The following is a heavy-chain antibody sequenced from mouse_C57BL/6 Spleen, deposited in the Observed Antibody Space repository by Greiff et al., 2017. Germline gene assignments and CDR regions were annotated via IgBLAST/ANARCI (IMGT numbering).Heavy chain of an antibody. CDR2: IFPGSGST. CDR1: GYTFTDYY. J-gene: IGHJ1*03. V-gene: IGHV1-75*01. D-gene: IGHD1-1*01. Sequence: QVHVKQSGPELVKPGASVKISCKASGYTFTDYYINWVKQRPGQGLEWIGWIFPGSGSTYYNEKFKGKATLTVDKSSSTAYMLLSSLTSEDSAVYFCARDYYGSSWRYFDVWGTGTTVTVSS. CDR3: ARDYYGSSWRYFDV.